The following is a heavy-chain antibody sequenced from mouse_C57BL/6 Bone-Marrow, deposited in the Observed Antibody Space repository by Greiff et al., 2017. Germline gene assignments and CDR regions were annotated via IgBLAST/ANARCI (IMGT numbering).Heavy chain of an antibody. CDR2: IYPRSGNT. V-gene: IGHV1-81*01. CDR1: GYTFTSYG. D-gene: IGHD3-2*01. J-gene: IGHJ4*01. CDR3: ARDSSDYYAMDY. Sequence: QVQLQQSGAELARPGASVKLSCKASGYTFTSYGISWVKQRTGQGLEWIGEIYPRSGNTYYNEKFKGKATLTADKSSSTAYMELRSLTSEDSAVYFCARDSSDYYAMDYWGQGTSATVTA.